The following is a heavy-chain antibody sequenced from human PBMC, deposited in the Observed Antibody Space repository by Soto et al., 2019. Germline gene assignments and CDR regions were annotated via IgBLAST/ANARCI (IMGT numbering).Heavy chain of an antibody. J-gene: IGHJ6*02. CDR1: GFTFSSCT. CDR3: SGCSGGACHRHYGMDV. Sequence: EVHLVESGGGLVKPGGSLRLSCAVSGFTFSSCTMNWVRQAPGKGLEWVSSISPSTSHIYYTDSVKGRFTISRDNAKNSLFLHTNSLRAEVTAVYYCSGCSGGACHRHYGMDVWGQGTTVTVSS. V-gene: IGHV3-21*01. CDR2: ISPSTSHI. D-gene: IGHD2-15*01.